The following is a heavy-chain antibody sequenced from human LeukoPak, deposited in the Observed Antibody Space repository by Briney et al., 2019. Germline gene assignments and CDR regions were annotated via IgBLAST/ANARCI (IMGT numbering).Heavy chain of an antibody. CDR2: IYYSGST. CDR1: GGSISSGGYY. V-gene: IGHV4-39*01. CDR3: AGRDDSSGYYYLDYFDY. Sequence: SQTLSLTCTVSGGSISSGGYYWGWIRQPPGMGLEWIGSIYYSGSTHYNPSLKSRVIISVDTSKSQFSLKLSSVTAADTAVYYCAGRDDSSGYYYLDYFDYWGQGTLVTVSS. J-gene: IGHJ4*02. D-gene: IGHD3-22*01.